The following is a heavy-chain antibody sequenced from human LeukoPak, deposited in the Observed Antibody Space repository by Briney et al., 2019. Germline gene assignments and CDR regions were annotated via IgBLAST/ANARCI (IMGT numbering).Heavy chain of an antibody. CDR3: ARLLHDWFDS. Sequence: SETLSLTCTVSGDSINSYYWSWIRQPPGKGLEWLGYIYYRGSANYNPSLKSRVTISIDTSKNQFSLKLTSVAAADTAVYYCARLLHDWFDSWGQGTLVTVSS. D-gene: IGHD4-11*01. CDR2: IYYRGSA. V-gene: IGHV4-59*08. J-gene: IGHJ5*01. CDR1: GDSINSYY.